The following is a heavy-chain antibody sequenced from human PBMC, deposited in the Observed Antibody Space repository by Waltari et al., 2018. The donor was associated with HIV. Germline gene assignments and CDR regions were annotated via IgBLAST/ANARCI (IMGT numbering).Heavy chain of an antibody. CDR2: SIPIFGSP. J-gene: IGHJ3*02. D-gene: IGHD5-18*01. CDR3: ASASRDTAMGAFDI. Sequence: QVQPVQSGAEVKKPGSSVTVSCKASGGTFSNSAINWVRQAPGQGLEWMGGSIPIFGSPNYAQKFQGRVTITADESTSTVYMKLSSLRSEDTAVYYCASASRDTAMGAFDIWGQGTMVTVSS. V-gene: IGHV1-69*01. CDR1: GGTFSNSA.